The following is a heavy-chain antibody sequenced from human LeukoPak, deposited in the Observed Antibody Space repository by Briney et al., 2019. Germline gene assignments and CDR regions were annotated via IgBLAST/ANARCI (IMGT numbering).Heavy chain of an antibody. Sequence: ASVKVSCKASGYTFTSYAMNWVRQAPGQGLEWMGWINPNSGGTNYAQKFQGRVTMTRDTSISTAYMELSRLRPDDTAVYYCARSEYSSSDSYYFDYWGQGTLVTVSS. CDR3: ARSEYSSSDSYYFDY. J-gene: IGHJ4*02. CDR1: GYTFTSYA. D-gene: IGHD6-6*01. CDR2: INPNSGGT. V-gene: IGHV1-2*02.